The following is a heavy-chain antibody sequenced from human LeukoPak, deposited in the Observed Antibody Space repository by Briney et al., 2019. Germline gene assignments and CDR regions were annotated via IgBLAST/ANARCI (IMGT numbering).Heavy chain of an antibody. V-gene: IGHV4-30-4*01. J-gene: IGHJ4*02. CDR3: ATHLAAAGPFDY. CDR1: GGSISSGDYY. D-gene: IGHD6-13*01. CDR2: IYYSGST. Sequence: SETLSLTCTVSGGSISSGDYYWSWIRQPPGKGLEWIGYIYYSGSTYYNPSLKSRVTISVDTSKNQFSLKLSSVTAADTAVYYCATHLAAAGPFDYWGQGTLVTLSS.